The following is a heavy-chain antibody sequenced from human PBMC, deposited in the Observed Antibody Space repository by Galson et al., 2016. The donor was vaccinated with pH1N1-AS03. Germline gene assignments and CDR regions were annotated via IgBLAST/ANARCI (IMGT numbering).Heavy chain of an antibody. Sequence: QSGAEVKKPGESLRISCQGSGYSFPSYWINWVRQMPGKGLEWMGRIDPSDSYTNYSPSFQGHVTFPTDKSISTAYLQWNSLKASDTAMYYCARLMFRGRQKSGDAVDIWGQGTMVT. CDR2: IDPSDSYT. J-gene: IGHJ3*02. V-gene: IGHV5-10-1*01. CDR3: ARLMFRGRQKSGDAVDI. D-gene: IGHD3-10*01. CDR1: GYSFPSYW.